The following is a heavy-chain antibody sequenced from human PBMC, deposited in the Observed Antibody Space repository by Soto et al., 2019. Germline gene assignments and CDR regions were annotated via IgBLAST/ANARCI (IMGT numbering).Heavy chain of an antibody. CDR1: GYTFTGYY. CDR2: ISAYNGNT. CDR3: ARDDYRGYSYGCPDY. D-gene: IGHD5-18*01. Sequence: ASVKVSCKASGYTFTGYYMHWVRQAPGQGLEWMGWISAYNGNTNYAQKLQGRVTMTTDTSTSTAYMELRSLRSDDTAVYYCARDDYRGYSYGCPDYWGQGTLVTVSS. V-gene: IGHV1-18*04. J-gene: IGHJ4*02.